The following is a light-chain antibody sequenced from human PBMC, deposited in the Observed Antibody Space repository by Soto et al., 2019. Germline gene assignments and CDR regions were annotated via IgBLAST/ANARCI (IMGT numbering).Light chain of an antibody. CDR2: DAS. CDR3: LQYSSHSWT. Sequence: DIQMTQSPSSLSPSVGDRVTLTCRASRSISDWLAWYQQKPGKAPELLIFDASNLKSGVSSRFSGSGSGTEFTLTISRLQPDDVATYYCLQYSSHSWTVGQGTKVDIK. CDR1: RSISDW. J-gene: IGKJ1*01. V-gene: IGKV1-5*01.